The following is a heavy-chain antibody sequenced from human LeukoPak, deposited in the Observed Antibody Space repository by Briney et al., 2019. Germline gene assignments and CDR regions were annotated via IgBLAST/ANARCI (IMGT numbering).Heavy chain of an antibody. D-gene: IGHD3-22*01. CDR2: ISSSGSTI. Sequence: GGSLRLSCAASGFTFSDYYMSWIRQAPGKGLEWVSYISSSGSTIYYADSVKGRFTISRDNAKNSLYLQMNSLRAEDTAVYYCARESSRYYYDSSGYVYWGQGTLVTVSS. CDR3: ARESSRYYYDSSGYVY. J-gene: IGHJ4*02. V-gene: IGHV3-11*01. CDR1: GFTFSDYY.